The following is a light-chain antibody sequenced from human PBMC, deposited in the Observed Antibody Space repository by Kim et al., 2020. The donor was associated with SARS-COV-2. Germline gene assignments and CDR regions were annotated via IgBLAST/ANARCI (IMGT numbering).Light chain of an antibody. CDR3: QAWDSTTGV. Sequence: SVSPGQTASITCSGDKLGDKYACWYQQKPGQSPVLVIYQDSKRPSGIPERFSGSNSGNTATLTISGTQAMDEADYYCQAWDSTTGVFGTGTKVTVL. V-gene: IGLV3-1*01. CDR2: QDS. CDR1: KLGDKY. J-gene: IGLJ1*01.